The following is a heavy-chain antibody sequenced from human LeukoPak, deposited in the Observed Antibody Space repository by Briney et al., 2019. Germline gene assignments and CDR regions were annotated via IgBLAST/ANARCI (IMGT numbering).Heavy chain of an antibody. CDR3: AREAIGTTKSDDAFDI. Sequence: GGSLRLSCAASGFTFSGFPMHWVRQAPGKGLEWVAVISYDGSTKYYADSVKGRFTISRDNSKNTLFLQMNSLRAEDTAVYYCAREAIGTTKSDDAFDIWGQGTMVTVSS. CDR2: ISYDGSTK. J-gene: IGHJ3*02. D-gene: IGHD1-1*01. V-gene: IGHV3-30-3*01. CDR1: GFTFSGFP.